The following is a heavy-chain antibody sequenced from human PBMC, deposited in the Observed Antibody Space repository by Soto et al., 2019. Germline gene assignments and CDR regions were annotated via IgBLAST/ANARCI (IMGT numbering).Heavy chain of an antibody. D-gene: IGHD3-22*01. CDR3: TSPRLPYYYDSSGYYPDAFDI. CDR2: IRSKAYGGTT. J-gene: IGHJ3*02. Sequence: LRLSCTASGFTFGDYAMSWVRQAPGKGLEWVGFIRSKAYGGTTEYAASVKGRFTISRDDSKSIAYLQMNSLKTEDTAVYYCTSPRLPYYYDSSGYYPDAFDIWGQGTMVTVSS. CDR1: GFTFGDYA. V-gene: IGHV3-49*04.